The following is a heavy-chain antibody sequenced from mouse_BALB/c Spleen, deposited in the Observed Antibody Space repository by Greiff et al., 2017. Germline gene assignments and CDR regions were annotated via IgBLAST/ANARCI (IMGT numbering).Heavy chain of an antibody. D-gene: IGHD3-3*01. Sequence: EVQLVESGGGLVKPGGSLKLSCAASGFTFSSYAMSWVRQTPEKRLEWVATISSGGSYTYYPDSVKGRFTISRDNAKNTLYLQMSSLRSEDTAMYYCARRGRVWFAYWGQGTLVTVSA. J-gene: IGHJ3*01. CDR3: ARRGRVWFAY. CDR1: GFTFSSYA. V-gene: IGHV5-9-3*01. CDR2: ISSGGSYT.